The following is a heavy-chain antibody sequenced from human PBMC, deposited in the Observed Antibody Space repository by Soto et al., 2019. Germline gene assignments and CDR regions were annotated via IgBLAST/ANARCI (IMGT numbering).Heavy chain of an antibody. Sequence: ASVKVSCKASGYTFTSYGISWVRQAPGQGLEWMGWISAYNGNTNYAQKLQGRVTMTTDTSTSTAYMELRSLRSDDTAVYYCAREDSSADYGSWNLNPGGWFDPWG. V-gene: IGHV1-18*01. J-gene: IGHJ5*02. CDR2: ISAYNGNT. D-gene: IGHD4-17*01. CDR1: GYTFTSYG. CDR3: AREDSSADYGSWNLNPGGWFDP.